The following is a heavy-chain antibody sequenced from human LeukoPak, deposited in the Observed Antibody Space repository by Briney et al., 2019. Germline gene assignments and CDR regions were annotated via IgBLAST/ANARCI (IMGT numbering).Heavy chain of an antibody. V-gene: IGHV4-59*02. CDR3: ARLLDNDSSADPNTFDM. CDR1: GGSVSRHY. D-gene: IGHD3-22*01. CDR2: IYYNGKT. Sequence: PSETLSLTCSVSGGSVSRHYWGWIRQPPGKGLEWIGYIYYNGKTYYNPSLQSRVTISIDTSKNIFSLKLTSVTAADTAVYSYARLLDNDSSADPNTFDMWGQGTMVTVSS. J-gene: IGHJ3*02.